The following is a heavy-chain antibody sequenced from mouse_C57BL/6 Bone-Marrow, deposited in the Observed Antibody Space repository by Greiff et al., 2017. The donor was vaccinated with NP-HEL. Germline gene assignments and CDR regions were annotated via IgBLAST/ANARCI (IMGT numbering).Heavy chain of an antibody. D-gene: IGHD2-2*01. CDR2: ILPGSGST. CDR3: ARGGSYGYDGTALAY. V-gene: IGHV1-9*01. CDR1: GYTFTGYW. Sequence: QVQLQQSGAELMKPGASVKLSRKATGYTFTGYWIEWVKQRPGHGLEWIGEILPGSGSTNYNEKFKGKATFTADTSSNTAYMQLSSLTTEDSAIYYCARGGSYGYDGTALAYWGQGTLVTVSA. J-gene: IGHJ3*01.